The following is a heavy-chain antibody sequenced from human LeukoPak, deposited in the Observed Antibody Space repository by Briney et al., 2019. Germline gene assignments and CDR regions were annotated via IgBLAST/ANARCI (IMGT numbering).Heavy chain of an antibody. CDR2: SGGT. CDR3: AVFFEGQGGRGS. J-gene: IGHJ4*02. Sequence: SETLSLTCTVSGGFISSHHWSWIRQPPGKGLEWIGHSGGTKYNPSLGGRVIISEDTSKNQFSLRLTSVTAADTAVYFCAVFFEGQGGRGSWGQGTQVTVSS. D-gene: IGHD3-16*01. V-gene: IGHV4-4*09. CDR1: GGFISSHH.